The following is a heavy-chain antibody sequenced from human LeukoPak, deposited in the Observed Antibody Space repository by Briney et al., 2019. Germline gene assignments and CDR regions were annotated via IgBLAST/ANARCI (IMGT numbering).Heavy chain of an antibody. CDR1: GGSISSYY. V-gene: IGHV4-4*07. J-gene: IGHJ4*02. Sequence: SETLSLTCTVSGGSISSYYWSCIRQPAGKGLEWIGRIYTSGSTNYNPSLKSRVTMSVDTSKNQFSLKLSSVTAADTAVYYCARDSPVAGTVDYWGQGTLVTVSA. CDR3: ARDSPVAGTVDY. D-gene: IGHD6-19*01. CDR2: IYTSGST.